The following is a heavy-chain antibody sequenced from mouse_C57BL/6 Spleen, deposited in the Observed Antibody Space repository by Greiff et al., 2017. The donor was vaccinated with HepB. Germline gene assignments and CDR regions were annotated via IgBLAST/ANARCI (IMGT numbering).Heavy chain of an antibody. CDR2: IDPSDSYT. CDR1: GYTFTSYW. CDR3: ARHSSGYPFAY. Sequence: VKLQQPGAELVKPGASVKLSCKASGYTFTSYWMQWVKQRPGQGLEWIGEIDPSDSYTNYNQKFKGKATLTVDTSSSTAYMQLSSLTSEDSAVYYCARHSSGYPFAYWGQGTLVTVSA. V-gene: IGHV1-50*01. D-gene: IGHD3-2*02. J-gene: IGHJ3*01.